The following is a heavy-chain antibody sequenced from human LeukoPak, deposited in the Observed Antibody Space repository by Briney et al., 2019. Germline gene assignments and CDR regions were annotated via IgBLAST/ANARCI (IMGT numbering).Heavy chain of an antibody. CDR3: ARRAGAYSHPYDY. CDR2: ISSSGSTI. J-gene: IGHJ4*02. Sequence: GGSLRLSCAASGFTFSTYEMNWVRQAPGKGLEWVSYISSSGSTIYYADSVKGRFTISRDNAKNSLFLQMNSLRAEDTAVYYCARRAGAYSHPYDYWGQGTLVTVSS. D-gene: IGHD4/OR15-4a*01. CDR1: GFTFSTYE. V-gene: IGHV3-48*03.